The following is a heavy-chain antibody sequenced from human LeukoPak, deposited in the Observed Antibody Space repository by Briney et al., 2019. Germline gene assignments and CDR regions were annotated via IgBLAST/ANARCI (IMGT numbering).Heavy chain of an antibody. CDR1: GGSISSYY. J-gene: IGHJ4*02. CDR3: ARVGDCGGDCSHFDY. Sequence: SETLSLTCTVSGGSISSYYWSWIRQPPGKGLEWIGYIHYSGSTNYNPSLKSRVTISVDTPKNQFSLKLSSVTAADTAVYYCARVGDCGGDCSHFDYWGQGTLVTVSS. D-gene: IGHD2-21*02. V-gene: IGHV4-59*01. CDR2: IHYSGST.